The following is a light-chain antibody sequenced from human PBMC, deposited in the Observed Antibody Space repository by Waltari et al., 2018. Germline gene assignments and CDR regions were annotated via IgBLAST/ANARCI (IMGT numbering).Light chain of an antibody. CDR3: CSYAGSTTFLYV. CDR1: SNDLGTYNL. V-gene: IGLV2-23*01. J-gene: IGLJ1*01. Sequence: QSALTQPASVSGPPGQSITISCTGSSNDLGTYNLVPWYQQHPGKAPKLMIYEGTERPSGVSNRFSGSKSGNTASLTISGLQAEDEADYYCCSYAGSTTFLYVFGTGTKVTVL. CDR2: EGT.